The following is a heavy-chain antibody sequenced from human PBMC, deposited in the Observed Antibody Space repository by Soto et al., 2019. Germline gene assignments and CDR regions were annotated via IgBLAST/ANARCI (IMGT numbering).Heavy chain of an antibody. CDR2: INHSGST. Sequence: SETLSLTCAVYGGSFSGYYWSWIRQPPGKGLEWIGEINHSGSTNYNPSLKSRVTISVDTSKNQFSLKLSSVTAADTAVYYCARAQAIVGATENYYYGMDVWGQGTTVTVSS. J-gene: IGHJ6*02. D-gene: IGHD1-26*01. CDR1: GGSFSGYY. V-gene: IGHV4-34*01. CDR3: ARAQAIVGATENYYYGMDV.